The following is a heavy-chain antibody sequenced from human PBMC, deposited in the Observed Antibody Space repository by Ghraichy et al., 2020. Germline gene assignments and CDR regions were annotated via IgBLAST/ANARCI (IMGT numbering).Heavy chain of an antibody. V-gene: IGHV3-33*01. J-gene: IGHJ6*02. D-gene: IGHD1-14*01. CDR1: GFTFSSYG. CDR2: IWYDGSNK. Sequence: GGSLRLSCAASGFTFSSYGMHWVRQAPGKGLEWVAVIWYDGSNKYYADSVKGRFTISRDNSKNTLYLQMNSLRAEDTAVYYCARDRTGKYWSNRYYYGMDVWGQGTTVTVSS. CDR3: ARDRTGKYWSNRYYYGMDV.